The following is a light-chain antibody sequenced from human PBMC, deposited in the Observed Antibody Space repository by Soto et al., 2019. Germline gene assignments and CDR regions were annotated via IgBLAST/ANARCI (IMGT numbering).Light chain of an antibody. V-gene: IGLV2-8*01. Sequence: QSALTQPPSASGSPGQSVTISCTGTSSDVGGYNYVSWYQQHPGKAPKLMIYAVSKRPSGVPDRFSGSKSGNTASLAVSGLQAEDEADYCCSAYAGSNNLVFGGGTKLIVL. CDR3: SAYAGSNNLV. CDR1: SSDVGGYNY. CDR2: AVS. J-gene: IGLJ2*01.